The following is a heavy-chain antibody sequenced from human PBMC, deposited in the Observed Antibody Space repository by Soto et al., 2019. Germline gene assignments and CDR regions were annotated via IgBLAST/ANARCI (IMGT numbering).Heavy chain of an antibody. J-gene: IGHJ4*02. CDR3: ATQDFRGTTGTT. Sequence: GESLKGSXAASGFTFSRYAMGWVRQAPGKGLEWVSVISGSGGNIHYADSVKGRFTISRDNSKNTLYLQMNSLRVEDTAVYNCATQDFRGTTGTTWGQGTLVTVSS. V-gene: IGHV3-23*01. CDR2: ISGSGGNI. D-gene: IGHD1-1*01. CDR1: GFTFSRYA.